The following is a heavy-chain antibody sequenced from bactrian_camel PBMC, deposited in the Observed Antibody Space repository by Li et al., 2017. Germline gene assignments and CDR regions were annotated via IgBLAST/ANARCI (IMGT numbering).Heavy chain of an antibody. CDR1: GFTFSSYY. CDR2: ITNDGGTT. J-gene: IGHJ4*01. D-gene: IGHD4*01. Sequence: DVQLVESGGGLVQPGGSLRLSCAASGFTFSSYYMSWVRQAPGKGLEWVSTITNDGGTTYYTDSVKGRFTVSRDNAKNTLYLQMNNLKPEDTAVYYCVRDSGERLWRDWGQGTQVTVS. CDR3: VRDSGERLWRD. V-gene: IGHV3S40*01.